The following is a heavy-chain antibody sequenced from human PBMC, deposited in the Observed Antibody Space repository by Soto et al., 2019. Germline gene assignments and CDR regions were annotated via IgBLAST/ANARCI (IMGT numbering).Heavy chain of an antibody. Sequence: LALGRAVYGGCLWGYFGGGIRQTPGNGLEWIGEINHSGSTNYNPSLKSRVTISVDTSKNQFSLRLSSVTAADTAVYYCARKGNGGASSYLAYWGKGTLVLVSS. D-gene: IGHD3-16*01. CDR3: ARKGNGGASSYLAY. CDR2: INHSGST. V-gene: IGHV4-34*01. CDR1: GGCLWGYF. J-gene: IGHJ4*02.